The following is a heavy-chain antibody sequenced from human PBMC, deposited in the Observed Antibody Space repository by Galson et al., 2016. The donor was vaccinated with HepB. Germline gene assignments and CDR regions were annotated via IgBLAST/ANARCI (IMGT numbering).Heavy chain of an antibody. V-gene: IGHV1-18*01. J-gene: IGHJ4*02. CDR1: GYTFTSYG. CDR3: AIAVAGNFDY. Sequence: SVKVSCKASGYTFTSYGIPWLRQAPGQGLEWMGWISGNNDHTNYAQKLQGRVTMTTDTSTSTAYMELRSLRSDDTAVYYCAIAVAGNFDYWGQGTLVTVSS. CDR2: ISGNNDHT. D-gene: IGHD6-19*01.